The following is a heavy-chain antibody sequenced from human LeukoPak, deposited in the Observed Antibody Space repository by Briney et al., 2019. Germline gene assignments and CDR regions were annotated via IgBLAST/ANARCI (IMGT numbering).Heavy chain of an antibody. CDR3: ASLYSTFDY. J-gene: IGHJ4*02. D-gene: IGHD6-13*01. V-gene: IGHV3-30*03. CDR2: ISYDGSNK. CDR1: GFTFSSYG. Sequence: PGGSLRLSCAASGFTFSSYGMHWVRQAPGKGLEWVAVISYDGSNKYYADSVKGRFTISRDNAKNSLYLQMNSLRAEDTAVYYCASLYSTFDYWGQGTLVTVSS.